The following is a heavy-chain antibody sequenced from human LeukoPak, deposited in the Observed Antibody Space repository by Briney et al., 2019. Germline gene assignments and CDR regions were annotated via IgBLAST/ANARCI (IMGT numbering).Heavy chain of an antibody. J-gene: IGHJ4*02. CDR2: IYTSGST. CDR1: GGSISSGSYY. D-gene: IGHD2-2*01. V-gene: IGHV4-61*02. Sequence: SETLSLTCTVSGGSISSGSYYWSWIRQPAGKGLEWIERIYTSGSTNYNPSLKSRVTISVDTSKNQFSLKLSSVTAADTAVYYCARRKDIVVVPAVRGAFDYWGQGTLVTVSS. CDR3: ARRKDIVVVPAVRGAFDY.